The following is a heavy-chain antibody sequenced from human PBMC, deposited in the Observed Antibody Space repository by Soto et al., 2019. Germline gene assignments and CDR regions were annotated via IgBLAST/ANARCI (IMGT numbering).Heavy chain of an antibody. Sequence: SETLSLTCTVSGGSISRSSYYWGWIRQPPGKGLEWIGSIYYSGSTYYNPSLKSRVTISVDTSKNQFSLKLSSVTAADTAVYYCARSEAYYDFWSGYTTHYYYMDVWGKGTTVTVSS. D-gene: IGHD3-3*01. V-gene: IGHV4-39*01. CDR2: IYYSGST. J-gene: IGHJ6*03. CDR1: GGSISRSSYY. CDR3: ARSEAYYDFWSGYTTHYYYMDV.